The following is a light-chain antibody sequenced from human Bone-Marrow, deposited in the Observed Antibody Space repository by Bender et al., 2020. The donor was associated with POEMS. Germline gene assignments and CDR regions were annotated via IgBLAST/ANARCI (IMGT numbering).Light chain of an antibody. V-gene: IGLV5-45*01. CDR1: SGINVGSYM. CDR2: YNSDSDN. Sequence: QAVLTQPASLSASPGASASLTCTLRSGINVGSYMMYWYQQKPGSPPQYLLRYNSDSDNQQGSGVPSRFSGSKDASANAGILLISGLQSEDEAEYYCAAWDDSLNGWVFGGGTKLTVL. J-gene: IGLJ3*02. CDR3: AAWDDSLNGWV.